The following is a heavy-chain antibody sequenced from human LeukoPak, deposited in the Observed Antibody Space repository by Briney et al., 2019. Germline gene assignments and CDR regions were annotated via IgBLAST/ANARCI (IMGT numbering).Heavy chain of an antibody. Sequence: ASVKVSFRASGYTFTSHGISWVRQAPGQGLEWMGWTSTYNGQTYYTQKFQGRVIMTTDTSRSTVYLEVRSLGSDDTAVYYCARTGVSGTLLFFHYFDPWGQGTLVTVSS. V-gene: IGHV1-18*01. CDR3: ARTGVSGTLLFFHYFDP. CDR1: GYTFTSHG. D-gene: IGHD5/OR15-5a*01. J-gene: IGHJ5*02. CDR2: TSTYNGQT.